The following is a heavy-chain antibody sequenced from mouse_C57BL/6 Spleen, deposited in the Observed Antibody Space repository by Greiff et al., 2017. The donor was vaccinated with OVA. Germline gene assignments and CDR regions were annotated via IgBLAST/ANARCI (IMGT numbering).Heavy chain of an antibody. CDR1: GYTFTSYW. CDR3: ARDYGSSYYAMDY. CDR2: IDPSDSYT. J-gene: IGHJ4*01. D-gene: IGHD1-1*01. Sequence: VQLQQSGAEIVKPGASVKLSCKASGYTFTSYWMQWVKQRPGQGLEWIGEIDPSDSYTNYNQKFKGKATLTVDTSSSTAYMQLSSLTSEDSAVYYCARDYGSSYYAMDYWGQGTSVTVSS. V-gene: IGHV1-50*01.